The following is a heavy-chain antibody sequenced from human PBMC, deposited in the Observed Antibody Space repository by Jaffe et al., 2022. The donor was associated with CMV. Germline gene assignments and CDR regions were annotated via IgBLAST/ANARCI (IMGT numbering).Heavy chain of an antibody. J-gene: IGHJ6*03. CDR2: IYYSGST. D-gene: IGHD6-13*01. V-gene: IGHV4-59*08. CDR1: GGSISSYY. CDR3: ARATSSSWEKYYYYYYMDV. Sequence: QVQLQESGPGLVKPSETLSLTCTVSGGSISSYYWSWIRQPPGKGLEWIGYIYYSGSTNYNPSLKSRVTISVDTSKNQFSLKLSSVTAADTAVYYCARATSSSWEKYYYYYYMDVWGKGTTVTVSS.